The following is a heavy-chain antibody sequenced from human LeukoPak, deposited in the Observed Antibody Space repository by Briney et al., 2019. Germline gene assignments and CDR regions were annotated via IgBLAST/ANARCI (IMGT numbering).Heavy chain of an antibody. V-gene: IGHV1-18*01. J-gene: IGHJ6*03. D-gene: IGHD3-3*01. Sequence: GASVKVSCKASGYTFNSHGITWVRQAPGQGLEWTGWISAYIGNTNYAQKFQGRVTMTTDTSTSTAYMELRSLRSDDTAVYYCARENTPFWSGYSYYYYYYMDVWGKGTTVTVSS. CDR1: GYTFNSHG. CDR2: ISAYIGNT. CDR3: ARENTPFWSGYSYYYYYYMDV.